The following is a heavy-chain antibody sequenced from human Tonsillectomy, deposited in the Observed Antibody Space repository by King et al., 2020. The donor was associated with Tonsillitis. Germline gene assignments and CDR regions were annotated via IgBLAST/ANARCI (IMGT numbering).Heavy chain of an antibody. D-gene: IGHD3-3*01. J-gene: IGHJ4*02. CDR3: ARGDYDFWSGFVY. CDR1: GFTVSNSY. CDR2: IYSGGSK. Sequence: VQLVESGGGLIQPGGSLRLSCAASGFTVSNSYMSWVRQAPGKGLEWVSVIYSGGSKHYADSVKGRFTISRDNSKNTVYLQMNSLRAEDTAVYYCARGDYDFWSGFVYWGQGTLVTVSS. V-gene: IGHV3-53*01.